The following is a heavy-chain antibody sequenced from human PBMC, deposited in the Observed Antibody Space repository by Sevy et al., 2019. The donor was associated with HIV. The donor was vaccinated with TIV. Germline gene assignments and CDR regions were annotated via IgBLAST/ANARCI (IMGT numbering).Heavy chain of an antibody. CDR3: ARHCGSTSCSHAFDI. Sequence: SETLSLTCAVYGGSFSGYYWSWIRQPPGKVLEWIGEINHSGSTNYSPSLKSRVTISVDTSKNQFSLKLSCVTAADTAVYYCARHCGSTSCSHAFDIWGQGTMVTVSS. D-gene: IGHD2-2*01. CDR1: GGSFSGYY. V-gene: IGHV4-34*01. CDR2: INHSGST. J-gene: IGHJ3*02.